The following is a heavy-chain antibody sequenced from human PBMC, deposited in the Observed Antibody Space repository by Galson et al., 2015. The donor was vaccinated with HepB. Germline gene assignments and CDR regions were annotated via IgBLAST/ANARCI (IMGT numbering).Heavy chain of an antibody. V-gene: IGHV3-15*01. D-gene: IGHD3-3*01. CDR3: TTRRYDFWSGYYPIFDY. CDR1: GFTFSNAW. CDR2: IKSKTDGGTT. J-gene: IGHJ4*02. Sequence: SLRLSCAASGFTFSNAWMSWVRQAPGKGLEWVGRIKSKTDGGTTDYAAPVKGRFTISRDDSKNTLYLQMNSLKTEDTAVYYCTTRRYDFWSGYYPIFDYWGQGTLVTVSS.